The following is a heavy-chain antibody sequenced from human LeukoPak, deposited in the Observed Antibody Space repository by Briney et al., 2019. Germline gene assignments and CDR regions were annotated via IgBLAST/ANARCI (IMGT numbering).Heavy chain of an antibody. D-gene: IGHD3-10*01. CDR3: VRDRSLWFGELFPPDWFDP. Sequence: GASVKVSCKASGYTFTSYGISWVRQAPGQGLEWMGWISAYNGNTNYAQKLQGRVTMTTDTSTSTAYMELRSLRSDDTAVYYCVRDRSLWFGELFPPDWFDPWGQGTLVTVSS. CDR2: ISAYNGNT. V-gene: IGHV1-18*01. CDR1: GYTFTSYG. J-gene: IGHJ5*02.